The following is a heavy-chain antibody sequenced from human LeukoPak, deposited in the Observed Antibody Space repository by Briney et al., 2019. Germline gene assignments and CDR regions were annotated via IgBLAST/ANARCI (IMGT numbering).Heavy chain of an antibody. V-gene: IGHV3-30-3*01. CDR2: ISYDGSNK. CDR1: GFTFSSYA. CDR3: ANTYSSGWYVPQGYFDY. Sequence: GGSLRLSCAASGFTFSSYAMHWVRQAPGKGLEWVAVISYDGSNKYYADSVKGRFTISRDNSKDTLYLQMNSLRAEDTAVYYCANTYSSGWYVPQGYFDYWGQGTLVTVSS. J-gene: IGHJ4*02. D-gene: IGHD6-19*01.